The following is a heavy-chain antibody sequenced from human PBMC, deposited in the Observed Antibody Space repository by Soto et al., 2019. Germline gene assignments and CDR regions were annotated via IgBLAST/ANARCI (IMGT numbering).Heavy chain of an antibody. CDR3: AKFQFSSSSPWFDP. Sequence: GGSLRLSCAASGFTFSSYAMSWVRQAPGKGLEWVSAISGSGGSTYYADSVKGRFTISRDNSKNTLYLQMNSLRAEDTSVYYCAKFQFSSSSPWFDPWGQGTLVTVSS. CDR2: ISGSGGST. J-gene: IGHJ5*02. V-gene: IGHV3-23*01. D-gene: IGHD6-6*01. CDR1: GFTFSSYA.